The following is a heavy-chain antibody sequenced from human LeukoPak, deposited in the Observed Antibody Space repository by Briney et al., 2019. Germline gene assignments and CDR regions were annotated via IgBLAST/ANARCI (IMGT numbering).Heavy chain of an antibody. CDR2: IYYSGST. CDR3: ATGDSSGYCYDY. CDR1: GGSTSSRSYY. Sequence: PSETLSLTCTVSGGSTSSRSYYWGWIRQPPGKGLEWIGSIYYSGSTYYNPSLKSRVTISVDTSKNQFSLKLSSVTAADTAVYYCATGDSSGYCYDYWGQGTLVTVSS. J-gene: IGHJ4*02. D-gene: IGHD3-22*01. V-gene: IGHV4-39*01.